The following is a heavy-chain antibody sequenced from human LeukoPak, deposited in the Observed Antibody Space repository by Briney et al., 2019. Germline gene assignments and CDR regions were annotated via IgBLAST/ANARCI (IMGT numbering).Heavy chain of an antibody. CDR1: GFTFSNAW. V-gene: IGHV3-15*01. D-gene: IGHD3-22*01. Sequence: PGGSLRLSCAASGFTFSNAWMSWVRQAPGKGLEWVGRIKSKTDGGTTDYAAPVKGRFTISRDDSKNTLYLQMNSLKTEDTAVYYCTTSPAGYYYDSSGYYGANAFDIWGQGTMVTVSS. J-gene: IGHJ3*02. CDR3: TTSPAGYYYDSSGYYGANAFDI. CDR2: IKSKTDGGTT.